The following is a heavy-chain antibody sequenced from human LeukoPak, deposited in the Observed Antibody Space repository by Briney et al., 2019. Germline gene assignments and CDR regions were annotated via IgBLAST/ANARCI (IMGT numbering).Heavy chain of an antibody. D-gene: IGHD2/OR15-2a*01. CDR3: ARVVFQGPFSYYYYYMDV. J-gene: IGHJ6*03. CDR2: IYYSGTT. V-gene: IGHV4-39*07. Sequence: SETLSLTCTVSGGSISSSRYYWGWIRQPPGKGLEWIGSIYYSGTTYYSPSLKSRVTMSVDTSKNQFSLRLSSVTAADTAVYYCARVVFQGPFSYYYYYMDVWGKGTTVTVSS. CDR1: GGSISSSRYY.